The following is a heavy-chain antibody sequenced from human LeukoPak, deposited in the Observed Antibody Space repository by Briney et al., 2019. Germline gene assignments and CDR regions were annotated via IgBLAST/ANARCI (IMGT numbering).Heavy chain of an antibody. CDR2: MYNGGST. J-gene: IGHJ5*01. CDR3: ARAWGYCSGPSCWSFDS. CDR1: GGSISSSGYY. D-gene: IGHD2-2*01. V-gene: IGHV4-39*07. Sequence: SETLSLTCAVSGGSISSSGYYWGWIRQPPRKGMEWIGSMYNGGSTYYNPSLKSRVTILMDTSKNQFSLKLTSVTAADTAVYYCARAWGYCSGPSCWSFDSWGQGTLVTVSS.